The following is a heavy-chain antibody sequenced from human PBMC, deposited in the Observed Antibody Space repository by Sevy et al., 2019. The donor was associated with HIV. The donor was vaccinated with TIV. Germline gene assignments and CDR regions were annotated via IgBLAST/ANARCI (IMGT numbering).Heavy chain of an antibody. Sequence: ASVKVSCKASGYTFTGYYMHCVRQAPGQGLEWMGWINPNSGGTNYAQKFQGRVTMTRDTSISTAYMELSRLRSDDTAVYYCARGPPYYYGSGTPLFPIDYWGQGTLVTVSS. CDR3: ARGPPYYYGSGTPLFPIDY. J-gene: IGHJ4*02. V-gene: IGHV1-2*02. CDR2: INPNSGGT. D-gene: IGHD3-10*01. CDR1: GYTFTGYY.